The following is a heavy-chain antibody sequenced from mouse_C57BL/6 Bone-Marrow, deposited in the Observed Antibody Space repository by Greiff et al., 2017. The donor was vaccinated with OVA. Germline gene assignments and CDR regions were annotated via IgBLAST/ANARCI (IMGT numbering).Heavy chain of an antibody. D-gene: IGHD1-1*01. CDR3: ERCPCGSSYYWYFDD. V-gene: IGHV7-3*01. CDR2: IRNKANGYTT. Sequence: EVQGVESGGGLVQPGGSLSLSCAASGFTFTDYYMSWVRQPPGKALEWLGSIRNKANGYTTEYSASVKGRFTIPRDNSHSILYLQMKALRAEDCAADYCERCPCGSSYYWYFDDWGTGTTVTVSS. J-gene: IGHJ1*03. CDR1: GFTFTDYY.